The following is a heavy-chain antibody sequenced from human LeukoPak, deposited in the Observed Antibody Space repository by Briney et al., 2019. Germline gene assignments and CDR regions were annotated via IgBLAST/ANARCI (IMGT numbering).Heavy chain of an antibody. V-gene: IGHV3-30-3*01. Sequence: PGRSLRLSCAASEFTFSNYALHWVRQAPGKGLQWVAVISYDGNTIHYADSVKGRFTISRDNAKNSLYLQMNSLRVDDTAVYYCAREEPGDLGQAFHYWGQGTLVTVSS. J-gene: IGHJ4*02. CDR1: EFTFSNYA. CDR3: AREEPGDLGQAFHY. CDR2: ISYDGNTI. D-gene: IGHD7-27*01.